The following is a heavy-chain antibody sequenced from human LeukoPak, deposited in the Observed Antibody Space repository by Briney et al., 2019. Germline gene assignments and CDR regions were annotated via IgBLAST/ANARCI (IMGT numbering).Heavy chain of an antibody. D-gene: IGHD1-14*01. CDR1: GGSISSYY. Sequence: SETLSLTCTVSGGSISSYYWSWIRQPPGKGLEWIGYIYYSGSTNYNPSLKSRVTISVDTSKNQFSLKLSSVTAADTAVYYCARDTPVGPNRYGRDVWGQGTTVTVSS. J-gene: IGHJ6*02. CDR3: ARDTPVGPNRYGRDV. CDR2: IYYSGST. V-gene: IGHV4-59*01.